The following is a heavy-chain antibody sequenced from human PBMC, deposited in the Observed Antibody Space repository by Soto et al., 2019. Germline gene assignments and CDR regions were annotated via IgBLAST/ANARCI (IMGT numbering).Heavy chain of an antibody. Sequence: GGSLRLSCAASGFTFSSYDMHWVRQATGKGLEWVSAIGTAGDTYYAVSVKGRFTISRDNAKNSLSLQMNSLRAGDMAVYFCAKSQEIGTHFFDSWGQGTQVTVSS. CDR2: IGTAGDT. D-gene: IGHD6-13*01. CDR1: GFTFSSYD. V-gene: IGHV3-13*01. CDR3: AKSQEIGTHFFDS. J-gene: IGHJ4*02.